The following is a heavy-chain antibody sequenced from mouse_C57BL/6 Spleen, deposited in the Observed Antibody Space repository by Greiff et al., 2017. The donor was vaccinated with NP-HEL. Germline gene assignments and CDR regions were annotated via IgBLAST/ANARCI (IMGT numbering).Heavy chain of an antibody. V-gene: IGHV3-6*01. CDR1: GYSITSGYY. D-gene: IGHD3-2*02. J-gene: IGHJ3*01. Sequence: EVKLQESGPGLVKPSQSLSLTCSVTGYSITSGYYWNWIRQFPGNKREWMGYISYDGSNNYNPSLKNRISITRDTSKNQFFLKLNSVTTEDTATYYCARDSSGPFAYWGQGTLVTVSA. CDR2: ISYDGSN. CDR3: ARDSSGPFAY.